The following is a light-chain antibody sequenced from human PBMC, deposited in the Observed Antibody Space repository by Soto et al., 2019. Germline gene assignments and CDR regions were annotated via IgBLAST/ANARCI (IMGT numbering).Light chain of an antibody. CDR3: QQLNSYPIT. V-gene: IGKV1-9*01. J-gene: IGKJ5*01. Sequence: DIQLTQSPSFLSASVGDRVTITCRASQGINSFLGWYQQKPGKGPRLLIYAASALQSGVPSRFSGSGSGTEFTLTISSLQPKDFATYYCQQLNSYPITFGQRTRLEIK. CDR2: AAS. CDR1: QGINSF.